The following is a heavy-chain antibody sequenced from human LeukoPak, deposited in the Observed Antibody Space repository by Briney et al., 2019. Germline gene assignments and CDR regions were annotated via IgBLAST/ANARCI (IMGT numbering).Heavy chain of an antibody. V-gene: IGHV1-18*01. J-gene: IGHJ5*02. CDR2: ISAYNGNT. D-gene: IGHD3-9*01. Sequence: ASVKVSCKASGYTFTSYGISWVRQAPGQGLEWMGWISAYNGNTNYAQKLQGRVTMTTDTSTSTAYMELRSPRSDDTAVYYCARGYFDWFRNWFDPWGQGTLVTVSS. CDR1: GYTFTSYG. CDR3: ARGYFDWFRNWFDP.